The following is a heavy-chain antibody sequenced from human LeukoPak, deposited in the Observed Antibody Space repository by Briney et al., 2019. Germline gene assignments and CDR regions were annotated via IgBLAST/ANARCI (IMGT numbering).Heavy chain of an antibody. D-gene: IGHD2-21*02. CDR1: GFTFSSYW. Sequence: GGSLRLSCAASGFTFSSYWMSWVRQAPGKGLEWVANIKQDGSEKYYVDSVKGRFTISRDNSKNTLYLQMNSLRAEDTAVYYCAKSHHVTAIDYWGQGTLVTVSS. CDR3: AKSHHVTAIDY. V-gene: IGHV3-7*03. CDR2: IKQDGSEK. J-gene: IGHJ4*02.